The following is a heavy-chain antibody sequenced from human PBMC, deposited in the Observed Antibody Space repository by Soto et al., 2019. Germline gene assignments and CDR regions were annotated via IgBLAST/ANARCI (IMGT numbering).Heavy chain of an antibody. CDR2: IYYSGST. CDR1: GGSISSYY. V-gene: IGHV4-59*01. CDR3: ASTDGYNSGYFDY. J-gene: IGHJ4*02. Sequence: SETLSLTCTVSGGSISSYYWSWIRQPPGKGLEWIGYIYYSGSTNYNPSLKSRVTISVDTSKNQFSLKLSSVAAADTAVYYCASTDGYNSGYFDYWGQGTLVTVSS. D-gene: IGHD5-12*01.